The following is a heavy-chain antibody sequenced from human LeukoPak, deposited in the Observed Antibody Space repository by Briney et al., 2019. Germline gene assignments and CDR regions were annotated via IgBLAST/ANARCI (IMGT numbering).Heavy chain of an antibody. CDR2: IDWDDDK. D-gene: IGHD3-10*01. CDR1: GFSLSTRGTC. Sequence: RRSGPTLVNPTQTLTLTCTFSGFSLSTRGTCVSWIRQPPGKALEWLARIDWDDDKYYSTSLKTRLTISKDTSKKQVVLTMTDMDPADTATYYCAREITMDLDYWGQGTLVTVSS. V-gene: IGHV2-70*11. J-gene: IGHJ4*02. CDR3: AREITMDLDY.